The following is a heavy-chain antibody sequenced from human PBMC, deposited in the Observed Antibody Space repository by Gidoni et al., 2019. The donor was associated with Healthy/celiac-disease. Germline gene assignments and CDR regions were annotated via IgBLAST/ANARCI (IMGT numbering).Heavy chain of an antibody. D-gene: IGHD3-10*01. V-gene: IGHV2-5*02. J-gene: IGHJ3*02. CDR2: SYWDDDK. Sequence: WFRQPPGYALEWLALSYWDDDKRYSPSLKSRLTITKDTSNNQVVITMTNMDPVDTATYDCAHRPYTMVRGLVFDIWGQGTMVTVSS. CDR3: AHRPYTMVRGLVFDI.